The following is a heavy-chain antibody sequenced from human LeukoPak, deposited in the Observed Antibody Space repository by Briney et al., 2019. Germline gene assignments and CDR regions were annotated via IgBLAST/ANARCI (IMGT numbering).Heavy chain of an antibody. J-gene: IGHJ5*02. CDR1: GFPFSSYW. V-gene: IGHV3-7*03. CDR2: IKLDGSEK. Sequence: GGSLRLSFVASGFPFSSYWMTWVRPAPGKGRGWVANIKLDGSEKYYVDSVKGRFTISRDNAKSSLYLQMNSLRAEDTAVYYCATEHYYGSGRLDPWGQGTLVTVSS. D-gene: IGHD3-10*01. CDR3: ATEHYYGSGRLDP.